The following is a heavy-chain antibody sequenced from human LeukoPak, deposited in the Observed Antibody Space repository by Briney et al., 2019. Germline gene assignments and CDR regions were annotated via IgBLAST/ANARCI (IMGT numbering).Heavy chain of an antibody. CDR1: GFTFSSYG. CDR2: IRYDGSNK. CDR3: ARGRESGLGSSGYYFGWFDP. D-gene: IGHD3-22*01. J-gene: IGHJ5*02. Sequence: PGGSLRLSCAASGFTFSSYGMHWVRQAPGKGLEWVAFIRYDGSNKYYADSVKGRFTISRDNSKNTLYLQMNSLRSEDTAVYYCARGRESGLGSSGYYFGWFDPWGQGTLVTVSS. V-gene: IGHV3-30*02.